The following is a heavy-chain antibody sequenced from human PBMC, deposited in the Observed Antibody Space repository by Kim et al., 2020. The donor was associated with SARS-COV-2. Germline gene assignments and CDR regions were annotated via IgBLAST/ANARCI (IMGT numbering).Heavy chain of an antibody. V-gene: IGHV1-46*01. Sequence: ASVKVSCKASGYTFTSYYMHWVRQAPGQGLEWMGIINPSGGSTSYAQKFQGRVTMTRDTSTSTVYMELSSLRSEDTAVYYCARDLYYYDSSGYSNTFDYWGQGTLVTVSS. D-gene: IGHD3-22*01. J-gene: IGHJ4*02. CDR3: ARDLYYYDSSGYSNTFDY. CDR2: INPSGGST. CDR1: GYTFTSYY.